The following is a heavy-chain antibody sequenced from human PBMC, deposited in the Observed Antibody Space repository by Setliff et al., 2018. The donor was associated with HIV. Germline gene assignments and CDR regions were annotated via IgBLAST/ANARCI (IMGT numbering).Heavy chain of an antibody. CDR3: ARVCPPVRYNFWSGYYPKAGYFDY. J-gene: IGHJ4*02. CDR2: IHYSGSI. CDR1: GGSISSGVYY. V-gene: IGHV4-31*03. Sequence: SETLSLTCTVSGGSISSGVYYWSWIRHHPGKGLEWIGYIHYSGSIYYNPSLKSRVTISVDTSKNQFSLKLSSVTAADTAVYYGARVCPPVRYNFWSGYYPKAGYFDYWGQGALVTVSS. D-gene: IGHD3-3*01.